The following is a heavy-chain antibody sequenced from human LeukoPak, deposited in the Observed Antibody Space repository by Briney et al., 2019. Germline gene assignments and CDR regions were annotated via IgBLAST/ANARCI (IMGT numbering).Heavy chain of an antibody. CDR1: GGSISPYY. Sequence: SETLSLTCTVSGGSISPYYWSWIWQPPGKGLEWIGYIYYSGTTNYNPSLKSRVTMSVDTSNNHLSLRLTSVTAADTALYYCARHSYNYYGLDVWGQGTTITVSS. V-gene: IGHV4-59*08. J-gene: IGHJ6*02. CDR2: IYYSGTT. CDR3: ARHSYNYYGLDV.